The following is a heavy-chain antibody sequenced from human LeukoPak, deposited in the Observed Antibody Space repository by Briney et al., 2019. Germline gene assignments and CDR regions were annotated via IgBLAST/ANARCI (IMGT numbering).Heavy chain of an antibody. CDR2: ISSSSSYI. CDR1: GFTFSSYS. J-gene: IGHJ4*02. V-gene: IGHV3-21*04. D-gene: IGHD2-2*01. CDR3: VYYCSSTSCYLQGY. Sequence: KAGGSLRLSCAASGFTFSSYSMNWVRQAPGKGLEGVSSISSSSSYIYYADSVKGRFTICRDNAKNSLYLQMNSLRAEDTAVYYCVYYCSSTSCYLQGYWGQGTLVTVSS.